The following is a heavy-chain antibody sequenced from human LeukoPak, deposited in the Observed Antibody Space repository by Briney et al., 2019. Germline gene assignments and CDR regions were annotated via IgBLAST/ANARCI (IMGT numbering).Heavy chain of an antibody. CDR1: GFTFSSYG. J-gene: IGHJ4*02. Sequence: PGRSLRLSCAASGFTFSSYGMHWVRQAPGKGLEWVAVIWSDSVKGRFTISRDNSKNTLYLQMNSLRARDTAVHYCARSPGIAAAGTGPEDYWGQGTLVTVSS. D-gene: IGHD6-13*01. CDR2: IW. CDR3: ARSPGIAAAGTGPEDY. V-gene: IGHV3-33*01.